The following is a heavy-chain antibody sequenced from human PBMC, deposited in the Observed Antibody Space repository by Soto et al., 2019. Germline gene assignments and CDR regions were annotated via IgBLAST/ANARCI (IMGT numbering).Heavy chain of an antibody. CDR1: VFNVSSSY. Sequence: EVHLVETGGDLILPGGSLRLSCSTSVFNVSSSYMSWVRQAPGKGLEWVSSIYSDGTTDYADSVKGRFTISRDSSRNTLYLQMNSLRAEDTAVYYCGKYSGSYPVYNGMNVWGQGTTVTVSS. CDR3: GKYSGSYPVYNGMNV. V-gene: IGHV3-53*02. CDR2: IYSDGTT. J-gene: IGHJ6*02. D-gene: IGHD1-26*01.